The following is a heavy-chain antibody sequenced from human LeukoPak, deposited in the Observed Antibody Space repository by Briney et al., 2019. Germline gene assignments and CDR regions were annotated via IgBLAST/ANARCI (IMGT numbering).Heavy chain of an antibody. J-gene: IGHJ5*02. CDR3: ARGRAAAGTNSRPFDP. Sequence: ASVKVSCKASGYTFTSYGISWVRQAPGQGLEWMGWISAYNGNTNYAQKLQGRVTMTPDTSTSTAYMELRSLRSDDTAVYYCARGRAAAGTNSRPFDPWGQGTLVTVSS. CDR2: ISAYNGNT. CDR1: GYTFTSYG. V-gene: IGHV1-18*01. D-gene: IGHD6-13*01.